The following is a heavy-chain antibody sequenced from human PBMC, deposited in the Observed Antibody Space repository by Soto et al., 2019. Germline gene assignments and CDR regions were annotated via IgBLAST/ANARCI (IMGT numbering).Heavy chain of an antibody. CDR2: IIPIFGTA. CDR3: ARDRSSTDPWFDP. D-gene: IGHD2-2*01. J-gene: IGHJ5*02. CDR1: GGTFSSYA. Sequence: SVKVSCKASGGTFSSYAISWVRQPPGQGLEWMGGIIPIFGTANYAQKFQGRVTITADESTSTAYMELSSLRPEDTAVYYCARDRSSTDPWFDPWGQGTLVTVSS. V-gene: IGHV1-69*13.